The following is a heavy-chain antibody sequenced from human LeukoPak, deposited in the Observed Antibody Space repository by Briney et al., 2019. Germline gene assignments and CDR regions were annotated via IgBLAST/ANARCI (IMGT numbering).Heavy chain of an antibody. CDR3: ARHYLYGDPPAFDI. CDR1: SCSISSYS. Sequence: SETLSLTCTVSSCSISSYSWSWIRQPPGKGLEWIGNMYSRGSTNDNPSLKRRITRFSNTSKNQLTLRETYVNGADTAMYSCARHYLYGDPPAFDIWGQGIMVSVSS. D-gene: IGHD4-17*01. CDR2: MYSRGST. V-gene: IGHV4-59*08. J-gene: IGHJ3*02.